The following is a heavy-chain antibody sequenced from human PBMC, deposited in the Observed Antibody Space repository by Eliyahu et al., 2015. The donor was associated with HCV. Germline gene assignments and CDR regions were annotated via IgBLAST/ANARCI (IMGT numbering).Heavy chain of an antibody. CDR1: GFTFGDYA. CDR3: TREMATERKPYYYYYYGMDV. D-gene: IGHD5-24*01. CDR2: IRSKAYGGTX. J-gene: IGHJ6*02. Sequence: EVQLVESGGGLVKPGRSLRLSCTASGFTFGDYAMSWFXXAPGXGXEWVGFIRSKAYGGTXEYAASVKGRFTISRDDSKSIAYLQMNSLKTEDTAVYYCTREMATERKPYYYYYYGMDVWGQGTTVTVSS. V-gene: IGHV3-49*05.